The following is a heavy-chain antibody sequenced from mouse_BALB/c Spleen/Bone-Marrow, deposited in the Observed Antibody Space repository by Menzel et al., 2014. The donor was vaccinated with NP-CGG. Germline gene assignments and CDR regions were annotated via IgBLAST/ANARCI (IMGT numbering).Heavy chain of an antibody. Sequence: DVQLQESGGGLVQPGGSLILSCAASGFDFSRYWMSWARQAPGKGQEWIGEINPGSSTINCTPSLKDKFIISRDNAKRTLYLQINKVRSEDTALYYCARLGYYGHFAYLGQGTTLTVSS. CDR3: ARLGYYGHFAY. CDR1: GFDFSRYW. CDR2: INPGSSTI. D-gene: IGHD1-2*01. V-gene: IGHV4-2*02. J-gene: IGHJ2*01.